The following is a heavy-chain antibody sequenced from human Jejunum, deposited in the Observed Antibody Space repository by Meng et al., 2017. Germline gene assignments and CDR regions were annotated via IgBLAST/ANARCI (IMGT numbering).Heavy chain of an antibody. Sequence: QVNNQTGGEGMLRTSENLALPCAVYGASFSGYTWNWIRQPPGKGLEWIGEINHSGSTTYNPSLKSRVTMSVDTSKNQFSLKVDSVSAADTAVYYCARRLPYFDTGFYDFWGQGTLVTVSS. CDR3: ARRLPYFDTGFYDF. J-gene: IGHJ4*02. CDR1: GASFSGYT. D-gene: IGHD3-9*01. V-gene: IGHV4-34*01. CDR2: INHSGST.